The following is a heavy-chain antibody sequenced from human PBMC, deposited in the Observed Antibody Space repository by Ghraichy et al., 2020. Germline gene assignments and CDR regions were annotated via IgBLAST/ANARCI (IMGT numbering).Heavy chain of an antibody. Sequence: GGSLRLSCAASGFTFSGYSMNWVRQAPGKGLEWVSYIFTSGSTVYYADSVKGRFTISRDNAKNSLYLQMNSLRDEDTAVYYCASTNGLTMDVWGQGTPVTVPS. V-gene: IGHV3-48*02. CDR1: GFTFSGYS. J-gene: IGHJ6*02. CDR3: ASTNGLTMDV. D-gene: IGHD2-8*01. CDR2: IFTSGSTV.